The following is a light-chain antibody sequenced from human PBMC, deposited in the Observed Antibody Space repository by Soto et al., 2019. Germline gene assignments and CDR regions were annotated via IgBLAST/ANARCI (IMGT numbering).Light chain of an antibody. J-gene: IGKJ1*01. Sequence: DIQMTQSPSSLSASIGDRATITCRTSQDISNSLAWYQQKPGKAPKLLIFAASTLQSGVPSRFSGGVSVTEFTLTISRLQPEAVATYYCQKYNFAPWTFGQGTKVEI. CDR2: AAS. CDR1: QDISNS. V-gene: IGKV1-27*01. CDR3: QKYNFAPWT.